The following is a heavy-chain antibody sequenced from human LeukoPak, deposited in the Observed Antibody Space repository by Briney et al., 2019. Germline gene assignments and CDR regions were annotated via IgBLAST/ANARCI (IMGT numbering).Heavy chain of an antibody. V-gene: IGHV3-7*01. J-gene: IGHJ6*02. CDR2: IKQDGSEK. D-gene: IGHD3-3*01. CDR3: ASDSPLTYYDFWTNGMDV. CDR1: GFTFSSYW. Sequence: QPGGSLRLSCAASGFTFSSYWMSWVRQAPGKGLEWVANIKQDGSEKYYVDSVKGRFTISRDNAKNSLYLQMNSLRAEDTAVYYCASDSPLTYYDFWTNGMDVWGQGTTVTVSS.